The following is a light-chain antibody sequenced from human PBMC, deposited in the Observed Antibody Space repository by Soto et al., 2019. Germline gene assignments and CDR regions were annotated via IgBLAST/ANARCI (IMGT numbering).Light chain of an antibody. Sequence: QSALTQPASVSGSLGQSITISCAGISRDLGAYNYVSWYQQHPGKAPRLVIYEVTNRPSGVSNRFSGSKSGNTASLTISGLQAEDEADYYCNSFTDSSLYVFGTGTQLTVL. CDR2: EVT. CDR1: SRDLGAYNY. CDR3: NSFTDSSLYV. V-gene: IGLV2-14*01. J-gene: IGLJ1*01.